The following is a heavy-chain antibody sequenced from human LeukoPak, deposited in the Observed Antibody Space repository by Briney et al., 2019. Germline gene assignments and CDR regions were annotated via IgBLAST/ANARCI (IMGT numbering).Heavy chain of an antibody. CDR1: GGSISSSSYY. CDR2: IYYSGST. V-gene: IGHV4-39*02. CDR3: ARDGSGYSVW. Sequence: PSETLSLTCTVSGGSISSSSYYWGWIRQPPGKGLEWIGSIYYSGSTYYNPSLKSRVTISVDTSKNQFSLKLSSVTAADTALYYCARDGSGYSVWWGQGTLVTVSS. J-gene: IGHJ4*02. D-gene: IGHD5/OR15-5a*01.